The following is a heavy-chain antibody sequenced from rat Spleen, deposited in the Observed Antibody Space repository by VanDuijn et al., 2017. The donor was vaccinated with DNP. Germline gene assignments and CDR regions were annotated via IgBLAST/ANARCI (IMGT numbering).Heavy chain of an antibody. J-gene: IGHJ3*01. Sequence: EVQLAESGGGLVQPGRSMKLSCAASGFIFSTFPMAWVRQSPTKGLEWLATISTNGDSSFYRDSVKGRFTISRDNAGDTLYLQMNSLKSEDTATYFCSRDDGYNRPFAYWGQGTLVTVSS. V-gene: IGHV5-46*01. CDR3: SRDDGYNRPFAY. CDR2: ISTNGDSS. D-gene: IGHD1-4*01. CDR1: GFIFSTFP.